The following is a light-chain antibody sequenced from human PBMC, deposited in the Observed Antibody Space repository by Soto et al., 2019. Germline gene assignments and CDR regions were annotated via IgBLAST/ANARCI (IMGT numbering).Light chain of an antibody. CDR2: RIN. CDR1: SSNIGSNY. Sequence: QSVLTQPPSASGTPGQRVTISCSGSSSNIGSNYVYWYQQLPGTAPKLLIYRINQRPSGVPDRFSGSKSGTSASLAISGLRSQDEADYYCAAWDGSMRGLSVFGPGTKLTVL. CDR3: AAWDGSMRGLSV. V-gene: IGLV1-47*01. J-gene: IGLJ1*01.